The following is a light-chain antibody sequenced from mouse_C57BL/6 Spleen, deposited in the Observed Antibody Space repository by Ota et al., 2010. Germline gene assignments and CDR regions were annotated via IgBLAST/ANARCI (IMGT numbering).Light chain of an antibody. V-gene: IGKV6-20*01. CDR3: GLIYSYPYT. Sequence: NIVMTQSPKSMSMSLGESVTLSCKASENVTTFVSWYQQKPEQSPKLLIYGASNRYTGVPDRFTGSGSATDFTLTISSVQAEDLADYYCGLIYSYPYTFGGGTKLEIK. J-gene: IGKJ2*01. CDR2: GAS. CDR1: ENVTTF.